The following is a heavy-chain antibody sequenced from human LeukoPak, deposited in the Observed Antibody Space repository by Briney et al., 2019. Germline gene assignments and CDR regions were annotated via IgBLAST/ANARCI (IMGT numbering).Heavy chain of an antibody. CDR1: GFSFITSY. Sequence: GGSLRLSCAASGFSFITSYVNWVRPAPGKGLEWVSCISSSSTYIYYADSVRGRFAISRDNAKNSLYLQMNSLRAEDTAVYYCARENHGSFDYWGQGSLVTVSS. CDR2: ISSSSTYI. CDR3: ARENHGSFDY. D-gene: IGHD1-14*01. J-gene: IGHJ4*02. V-gene: IGHV3-21*01.